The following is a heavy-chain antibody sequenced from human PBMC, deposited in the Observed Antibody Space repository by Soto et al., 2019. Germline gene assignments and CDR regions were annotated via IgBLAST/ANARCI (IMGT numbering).Heavy chain of an antibody. D-gene: IGHD2-2*01. CDR3: ARGYFSSTTVY. V-gene: IGHV4-34*01. CDR1: GGSFSGYY. CDR2: INHSGST. J-gene: IGHJ4*02. Sequence: LSLTCAVYGGSFSGYYWSWIRQPPGKGLEWIGEINHSGSTNYNPSLKSRVTISVDTSKNQFSLKLSSVTAADTAVYYCARGYFSSTTVYWGQGTLVTVSS.